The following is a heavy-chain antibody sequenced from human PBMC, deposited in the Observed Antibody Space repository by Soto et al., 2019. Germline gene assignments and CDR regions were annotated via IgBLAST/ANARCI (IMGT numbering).Heavy chain of an antibody. CDR2: MSAYNGNT. D-gene: IGHD6-25*01. J-gene: IGHJ4*02. Sequence: ASVKVSCKASGYTFTNFGISWVRQAPGQGLEWMGWMSAYNGNTSYAQKFQGRVTMTTNTSTSTAYMEVSSLRSEDTAVYYCARDLAGRIDYWGQGTLVTVSS. CDR3: ARDLAGRIDY. CDR1: GYTFTNFG. V-gene: IGHV1-18*01.